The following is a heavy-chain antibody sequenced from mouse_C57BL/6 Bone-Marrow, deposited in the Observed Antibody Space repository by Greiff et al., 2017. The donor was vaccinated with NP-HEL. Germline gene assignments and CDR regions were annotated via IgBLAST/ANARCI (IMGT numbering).Heavy chain of an antibody. Sequence: VQLVESGAELARPGASVKLSCKASGYTFTSYGISWVKQRTGQGLEWIGEIYPRSGNTYYNEKFKGKATLTADKSSSTAYMELRSLTSEDSAVYFCAREGLSLWFAYWGQGTLVTVSA. CDR3: AREGLSLWFAY. D-gene: IGHD3-2*02. J-gene: IGHJ3*01. CDR2: IYPRSGNT. V-gene: IGHV1-81*01. CDR1: GYTFTSYG.